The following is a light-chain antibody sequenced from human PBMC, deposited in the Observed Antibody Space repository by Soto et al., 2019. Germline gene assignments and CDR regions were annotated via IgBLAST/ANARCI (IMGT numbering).Light chain of an antibody. V-gene: IGLV1-40*01. Sequence: QSVLTQPPSVSGAPGQRVTISCTGSSSNIGAGYDVHWYQQLPGTAPKLLIYANSNRPSGVPDRFSGPKSGTSASLAITGLQAEDEADYYCQSYDTRLSVVFGGGTKVTVL. CDR3: QSYDTRLSVV. CDR1: SSNIGAGYD. CDR2: ANS. J-gene: IGLJ2*01.